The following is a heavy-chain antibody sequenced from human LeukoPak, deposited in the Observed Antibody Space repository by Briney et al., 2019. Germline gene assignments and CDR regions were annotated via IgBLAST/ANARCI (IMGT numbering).Heavy chain of an antibody. Sequence: SVKVSCKASGGTFSSYGISWVRQAPGQGLEWMGGIFPMFGTIDYAQKFQGRVTMTADESTSTAYMELSSLRSEDTAVYYCARRFYGGKSPFDYWGQATLVTVSS. J-gene: IGHJ4*02. CDR2: IFPMFGTI. D-gene: IGHD4/OR15-4a*01. CDR1: GGTFSSYG. CDR3: ARRFYGGKSPFDY. V-gene: IGHV1-69*13.